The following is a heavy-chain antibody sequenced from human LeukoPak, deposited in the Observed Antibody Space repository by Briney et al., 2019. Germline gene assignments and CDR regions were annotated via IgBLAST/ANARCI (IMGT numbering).Heavy chain of an antibody. CDR3: AKDSLALLVLNYYYGMDV. CDR1: GFTFSSYT. Sequence: GGSLRLSCAASGFTFSSYTIHWVRQPPGKGLEWVAVISFDGSNKYYADSVKGRFTISRDNSKNTLYLQMNSLRAEDTAVYYCAKDSLALLVLNYYYGMDVWGQGTTVTVSS. J-gene: IGHJ6*02. V-gene: IGHV3-30-3*01. CDR2: ISFDGSNK. D-gene: IGHD2-8*02.